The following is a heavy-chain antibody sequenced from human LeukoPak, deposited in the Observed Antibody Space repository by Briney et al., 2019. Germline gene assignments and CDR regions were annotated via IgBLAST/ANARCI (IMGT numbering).Heavy chain of an antibody. V-gene: IGHV1-69*13. CDR1: GGTFSSYA. J-gene: IGHJ4*02. Sequence: SVKVSCKASGGTFSSYAISWVRQAPGQGLEWMGGIIPIFGTANYAQKFQGRVTITADESTSTAYMELSSLRSEDTAVYYCARDSPYSSGWYRGYYFDYWGQGTLVTVSS. D-gene: IGHD6-19*01. CDR2: IIPIFGTA. CDR3: ARDSPYSSGWYRGYYFDY.